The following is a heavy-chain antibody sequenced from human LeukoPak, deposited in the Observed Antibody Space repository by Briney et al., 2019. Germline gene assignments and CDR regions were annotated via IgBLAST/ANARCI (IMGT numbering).Heavy chain of an antibody. D-gene: IGHD1-26*01. CDR3: ARSRAFNSGAFDP. J-gene: IGHJ5*02. Sequence: SETLSLTCTVSGASVSSASYWTWIRQPPGQGVEWIAHIYNGVNTNYNPSLKSRVTISVDTSKNQFSLRLNSVTAADTAVYYCARSRAFNSGAFDPWGQGSLVTVSS. CDR1: GASVSSASY. V-gene: IGHV4-61*01. CDR2: IYNGVNT.